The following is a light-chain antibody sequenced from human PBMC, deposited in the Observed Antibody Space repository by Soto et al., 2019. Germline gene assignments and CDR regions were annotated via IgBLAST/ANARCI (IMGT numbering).Light chain of an antibody. J-gene: IGKJ2*01. V-gene: IGKV3-15*01. CDR1: QSVKSK. Sequence: EIVMTQSPDTLSLSPGGRATLSCRASQSVKSKLGWYQQKAGQAPRLLIYGASTRATGIPDRFSGSGSGTEFTLTISSLLSDDSAVYYCQQYNSGYTFGQGTRLEIK. CDR2: GAS. CDR3: QQYNSGYT.